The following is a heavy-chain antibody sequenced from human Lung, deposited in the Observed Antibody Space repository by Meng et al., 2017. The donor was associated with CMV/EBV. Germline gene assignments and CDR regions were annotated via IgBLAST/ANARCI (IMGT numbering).Heavy chain of an antibody. J-gene: IGHJ4*02. CDR3: ARNERRRRLKYCGSDCSTTDY. V-gene: IGHV4-4*02. CDR1: SL. D-gene: IGHD2-21*02. Sequence: SLWTWVRQVPGRGLEWMGEIYHSESTNYNPSLKSRVTRSVDKFKNQFSLKLGSVTAADTTVYYCARNERRRRLKYCGSDCSTTDYWGQGTLVTVSS. CDR2: IYHSEST.